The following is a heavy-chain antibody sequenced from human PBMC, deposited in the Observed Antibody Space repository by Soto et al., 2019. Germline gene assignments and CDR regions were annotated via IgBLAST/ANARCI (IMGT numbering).Heavy chain of an antibody. CDR2: VNTGNGNT. CDR1: GYTFTSYG. Sequence: ASVKVSCKASGYTFTSYGISWVRQAPGQGLEWMGWVNTGNGNTAYSQKFQGRVTITRDTSASTGYMEVSSLSSEDMAVYYCAVGPASGEFDYWGQGTLVTVSS. D-gene: IGHD3-3*01. CDR3: AVGPASGEFDY. V-gene: IGHV1-3*04. J-gene: IGHJ4*02.